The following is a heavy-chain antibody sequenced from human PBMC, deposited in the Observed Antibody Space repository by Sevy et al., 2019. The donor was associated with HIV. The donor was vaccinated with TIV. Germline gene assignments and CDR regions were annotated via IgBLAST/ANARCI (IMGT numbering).Heavy chain of an antibody. Sequence: GGSLRLSCAASGFTFDDFAMHWVRQSPGKGLEWISGINWNSGRTEYADSVKGRFTISRHNTKDSLYLQMHSLRHEDPAFSYCAKDRAASGPGWYFDLWGRGTLVTVSS. V-gene: IGHV3-9*01. CDR2: INWNSGRT. J-gene: IGHJ2*01. D-gene: IGHD6-13*01. CDR1: GFTFDDFA. CDR3: AKDRAASGPGWYFDL.